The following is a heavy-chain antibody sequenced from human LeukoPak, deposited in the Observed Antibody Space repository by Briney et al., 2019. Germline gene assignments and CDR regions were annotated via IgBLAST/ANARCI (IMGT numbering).Heavy chain of an antibody. CDR3: AQQITIGMDV. D-gene: IGHD3-10*01. Sequence: ASVKVSCKASGGTFSSYAISRVRQAPGQGLEWMGGIIPIFGTANYAQKFQGRVTITADESTSTAYMQLSSLRSEDTAVYYCAQQITIGMDVWGQGTTVTVSS. J-gene: IGHJ6*02. CDR2: IIPIFGTA. V-gene: IGHV1-69*13. CDR1: GGTFSSYA.